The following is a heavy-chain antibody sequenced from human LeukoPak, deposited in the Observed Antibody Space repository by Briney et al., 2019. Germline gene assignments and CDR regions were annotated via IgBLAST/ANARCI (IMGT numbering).Heavy chain of an antibody. Sequence: LVASVKLSCKASGYTFTSLYMHWGRQAPGQGLEWMGIINPSGGSTSYAQKFQGRVTMTRDMSTSTVYMELSSLRSEDTAVYYCARDGGGGYNFGDFDYWGQGTLVTVSS. CDR1: GYTFTSLY. CDR3: ARDGGGGYNFGDFDY. CDR2: INPSGGST. J-gene: IGHJ4*02. V-gene: IGHV1-46*01. D-gene: IGHD5-24*01.